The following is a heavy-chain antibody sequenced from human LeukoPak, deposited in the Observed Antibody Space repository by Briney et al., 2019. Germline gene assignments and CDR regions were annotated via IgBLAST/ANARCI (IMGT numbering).Heavy chain of an antibody. D-gene: IGHD2-2*01. J-gene: IGHJ3*02. V-gene: IGHV3-49*04. Sequence: PGGSLRLSCTASGFTFGDYAMSWVRQAPGKGLEWVGFIRSKAYGGTTEYAASVKGRFTISRDDSKSIAYLQMNRLKTEDTAVYYCTRDPGGYCSSTSCYFVGAFDIWGQGTMVTVSS. CDR1: GFTFGDYA. CDR3: TRDPGGYCSSTSCYFVGAFDI. CDR2: IRSKAYGGTT.